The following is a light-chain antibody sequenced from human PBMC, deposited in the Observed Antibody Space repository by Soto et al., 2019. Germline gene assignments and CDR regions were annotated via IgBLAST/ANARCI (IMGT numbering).Light chain of an antibody. CDR2: WAS. J-gene: IGKJ2*01. CDR1: QSLLYSSNNKTY. CDR3: QQYYSAFFT. V-gene: IGKV4-1*01. Sequence: DIVMTQSPDSLTVSLGERATINCKSSQSLLYSSNNKTYLAWYQHRPGQSPKMLIFWASSRESGVPDRFAGSGSETNFTITISSLQAEDAAVYYCQQYYSAFFTFGQGTRLEIK.